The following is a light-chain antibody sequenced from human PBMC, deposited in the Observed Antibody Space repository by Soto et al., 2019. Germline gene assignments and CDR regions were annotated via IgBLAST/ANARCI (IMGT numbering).Light chain of an antibody. Sequence: EIGLTQSPGTLSLSLGERATLSCRASQSVSSSYLAWYQQKPGQAPRLLIYDTSSRATGIPDRLSGSGSGTYFTLTISTMEPEDCAVYYCQQYGSSPRTFGQGTKVEIK. V-gene: IGKV3-20*01. CDR3: QQYGSSPRT. J-gene: IGKJ1*01. CDR2: DTS. CDR1: QSVSSSY.